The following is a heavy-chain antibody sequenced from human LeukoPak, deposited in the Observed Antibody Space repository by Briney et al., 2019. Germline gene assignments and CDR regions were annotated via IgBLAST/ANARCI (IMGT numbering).Heavy chain of an antibody. CDR2: INPNSGGT. Sequence: ASVKVSCKASGYTFTGYYMHWVRQAPGQGLEWMGWINPNSGGTNYAQKFQGRVTMTRDTSISTAYMELSRLRSDDTAVYYCARVGHGFCGGYIDYWGQGTLVTVSS. CDR1: GYTFTGYY. CDR3: ARVGHGFCGGYIDY. D-gene: IGHD2-21*01. V-gene: IGHV1-2*02. J-gene: IGHJ4*02.